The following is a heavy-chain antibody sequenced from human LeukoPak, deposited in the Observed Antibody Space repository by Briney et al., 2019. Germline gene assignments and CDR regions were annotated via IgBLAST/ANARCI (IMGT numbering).Heavy chain of an antibody. J-gene: IGHJ4*02. D-gene: IGHD6-6*01. CDR2: IRHDGSEK. Sequence: GGSLRLSCAASGFTFSSYWMSWVRQAPGKGLEWVANIRHDGSEKYYVDSVKGRFTISRDNAKNSLYLQMNSLRAEDTAVYYCARVASSSSVHFDYWGQGTLVTVSS. CDR1: GFTFSSYW. V-gene: IGHV3-7*01. CDR3: ARVASSSSVHFDY.